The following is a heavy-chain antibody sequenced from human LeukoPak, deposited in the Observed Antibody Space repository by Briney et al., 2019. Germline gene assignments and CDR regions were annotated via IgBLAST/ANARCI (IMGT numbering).Heavy chain of an antibody. Sequence: GGSLRLSCAASGFTFSTYGIHWVRQAPGKGLEWVAFIRYDGTNKWYADSVKGRFTISRDNSRNMLYLQMNSLRAEDTAVYHCAKDRDYGDYPSAYYYYMDVWGKGTTVTVSS. CDR2: IRYDGTNK. CDR3: AKDRDYGDYPSAYYYYMDV. V-gene: IGHV3-30*02. CDR1: GFTFSTYG. D-gene: IGHD4-17*01. J-gene: IGHJ6*03.